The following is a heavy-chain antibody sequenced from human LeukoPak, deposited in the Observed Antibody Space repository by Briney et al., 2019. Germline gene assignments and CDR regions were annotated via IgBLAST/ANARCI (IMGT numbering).Heavy chain of an antibody. CDR3: VSTTRSSPFDN. V-gene: IGHV3-7*01. CDR1: GFTFSAYG. Sequence: GGSLRLSCAASGFTFSAYGMSWVRQAPGKGLEWLANIKQDGSDKQYVDSVKGRFAISRDNAKTSVYLQMDSLRAEDTAVYYCVSTTRSSPFDNWGQGTLVTVSS. CDR2: IKQDGSDK. J-gene: IGHJ4*02. D-gene: IGHD1-1*01.